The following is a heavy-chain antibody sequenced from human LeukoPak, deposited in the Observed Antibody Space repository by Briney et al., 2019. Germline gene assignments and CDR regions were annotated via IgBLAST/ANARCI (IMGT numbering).Heavy chain of an antibody. V-gene: IGHV3-33*01. Sequence: GRSLRLSCAASGLSFDTYAMHWVRQAPGQGLEWVALIWHDGSHKFYSNSVRGQFTISRDNSKNTVYLQMNNLRPDDTAVYYCAREILGSGSYPDFWGQGTLVTVSS. CDR3: AREILGSGSYPDF. CDR2: IWHDGSHK. J-gene: IGHJ4*02. CDR1: GLSFDTYA. D-gene: IGHD3-10*01.